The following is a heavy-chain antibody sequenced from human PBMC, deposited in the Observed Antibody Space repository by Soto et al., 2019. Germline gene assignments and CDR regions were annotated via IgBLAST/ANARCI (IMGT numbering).Heavy chain of an antibody. J-gene: IGHJ4*02. V-gene: IGHV4-31*03. CDR1: GGSIGSGGYW. Sequence: QVQLQESGPGLMQPSQTLSLTCTVSGGSIGSGGYWWSWIRQHPGRGLEWIGFVSYTGNTQYNPSLKSGXNISVDTSTKQFSLKLSSVTAADTAVYYCARGTLVWGQGTLVTVSS. CDR3: ARGTLV. CDR2: VSYTGNT. D-gene: IGHD2-2*01.